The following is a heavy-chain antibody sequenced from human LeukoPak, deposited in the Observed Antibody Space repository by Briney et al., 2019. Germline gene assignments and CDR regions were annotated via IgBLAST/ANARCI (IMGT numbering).Heavy chain of an antibody. V-gene: IGHV3-23*01. D-gene: IGHD2-15*01. Sequence: ETLSLTCTVSGSSIRSSYYYWGWIRQPPGKGLEWVSAISNNGGYTYYADSVQGRFTISRDNSKSTLCLQMNSLRAEDTAVYYCAKQLGYCSDGSCYFPYWGQGTLVTVSS. J-gene: IGHJ4*02. CDR2: ISNNGGYT. CDR1: GSSIRSSYYY. CDR3: AKQLGYCSDGSCYFPY.